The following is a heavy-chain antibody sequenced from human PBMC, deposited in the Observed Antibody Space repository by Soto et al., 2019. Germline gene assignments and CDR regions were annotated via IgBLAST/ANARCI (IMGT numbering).Heavy chain of an antibody. D-gene: IGHD1-26*01. CDR1: GFTFSEYG. CDR2: IWYDGSKK. V-gene: IGHV3-33*01. CDR3: ARKKVVSVSSPSQYYYYAMDV. J-gene: IGHJ6*02. Sequence: QVQLVESGGGVVQPGRSLRLSCAASGFTFSEYGMHWVRQAPGKGLEWVVVIWYDGSKKYYADSVKGRFTISRDNSKNTLFLEMNGLRGEDTAVYYCARKKVVSVSSPSQYYYYAMDVWGHGTTVTVSS.